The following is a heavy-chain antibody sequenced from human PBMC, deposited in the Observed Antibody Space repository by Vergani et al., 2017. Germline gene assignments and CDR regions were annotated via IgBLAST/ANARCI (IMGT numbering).Heavy chain of an antibody. CDR3: AKTTVTTRCFDY. Sequence: QVQLVQSGAEVKKPGASVKVSCKASGYTFTSYDINWVRQATGQGLEWIGSIYYSGSTYYNPSLKSRVTISVDTSKNQFSLKLSSVTAADTAVYYCAKTTVTTRCFDYWGQGTLVTVSS. CDR1: GYTFTSYDIN. CDR2: IYYSGST. V-gene: IGHV4-59*05. D-gene: IGHD4-17*01. J-gene: IGHJ4*02.